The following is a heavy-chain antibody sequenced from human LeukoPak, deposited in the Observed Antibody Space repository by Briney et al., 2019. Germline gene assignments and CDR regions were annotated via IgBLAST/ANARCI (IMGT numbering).Heavy chain of an antibody. D-gene: IGHD5/OR15-5a*01. CDR1: GGSFSGYY. V-gene: IGHV4-34*01. CDR3: ARALRNRYFDL. Sequence: SETLSLTCAVYGGSFSGYYWSWIRQPPGKGLEWIGEINHSGSTNYNPSLKSRVTTSVDTSKNQFSLKLSSVTAADTAVYYCARALRNRYFDLWGRGTLVTVSS. CDR2: INHSGST. J-gene: IGHJ2*01.